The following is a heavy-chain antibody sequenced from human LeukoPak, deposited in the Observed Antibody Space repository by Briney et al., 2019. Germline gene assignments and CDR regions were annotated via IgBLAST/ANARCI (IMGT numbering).Heavy chain of an antibody. J-gene: IGHJ3*02. D-gene: IGHD2-2*01. Sequence: QPGGSLRLSCAASGFTFSRYSMNWVRQAPGKGLEWVSYISSSSSTIYYADSVKGRFTISRDNAKNSLYLQMNSLRAEDTAMYYCARKYELLYDDAFDIWGQGTMVTVSS. CDR1: GFTFSRYS. CDR2: ISSSSSTI. CDR3: ARKYELLYDDAFDI. V-gene: IGHV3-48*01.